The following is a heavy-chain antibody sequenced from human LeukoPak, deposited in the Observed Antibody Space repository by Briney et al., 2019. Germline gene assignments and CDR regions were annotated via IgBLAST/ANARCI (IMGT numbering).Heavy chain of an antibody. D-gene: IGHD4-17*01. CDR1: GGTFSSYA. V-gene: IGHV1-69*04. CDR2: IIPILGIA. Sequence: ASVKVSCKASGGTFSSYAISWVRQAPGQGLEWMGRIIPILGIANYAQKFQGRVTITADKSTSTAYMELSSLRSEDTAVYYCAKDTHGDYLSWLDPWGQGTLVTVSS. CDR3: AKDTHGDYLSWLDP. J-gene: IGHJ5*02.